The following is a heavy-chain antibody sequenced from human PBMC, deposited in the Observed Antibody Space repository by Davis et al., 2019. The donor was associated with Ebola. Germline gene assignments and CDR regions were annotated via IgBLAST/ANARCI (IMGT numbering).Heavy chain of an antibody. CDR2: IYWDDDT. J-gene: IGHJ4*02. Sequence: SGPTLVKPTQTLTLTCTFSGFSLSTSGVGVGWIRQPPGKALEWLALIYWDDDTRYSPSLKSRLTITKDTSKNQVVLTMTNMDPVDTATYYCAHSRKSSWWLRLRPFDYWGQGTLVTVSS. CDR1: GFSLSTSGVG. V-gene: IGHV2-5*02. D-gene: IGHD5-12*01. CDR3: AHSRKSSWWLRLRPFDY.